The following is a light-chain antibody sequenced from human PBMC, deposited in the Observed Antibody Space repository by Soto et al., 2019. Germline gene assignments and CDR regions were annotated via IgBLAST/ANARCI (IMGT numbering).Light chain of an antibody. CDR1: SRDVGGPDY. CDR2: EVT. J-gene: IGLJ3*02. Sequence: QSVLTQPPSVSGSPGQSITISCTGTSRDVGGPDYVSWYQQHPGTAPKLLIYEVTKWPSGASGRFSGSKSGNTASLTISGLQAEDEADYYCSSYTTMNTWVFGGGTKVTVL. V-gene: IGLV2-14*03. CDR3: SSYTTMNTWV.